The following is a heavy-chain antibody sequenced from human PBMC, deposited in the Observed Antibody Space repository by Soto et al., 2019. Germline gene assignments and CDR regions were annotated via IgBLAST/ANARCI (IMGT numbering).Heavy chain of an antibody. D-gene: IGHD1-1*01. CDR1: GFSFSNYA. CDR3: AKGDGAWNDGLDF. CDR2: ISSSGGTT. V-gene: IGHV3-23*01. Sequence: EVQLLESGGGLVQPGVSLRLSCAASGFSFSNYAMSWVRQAPGKGLEWVSAISSSGGTTYYAGSVKGRFTISRDNSESTLYLQMNSLRAEDTAVYFCAKGDGAWNDGLDFWGQGTLVTVSS. J-gene: IGHJ4*02.